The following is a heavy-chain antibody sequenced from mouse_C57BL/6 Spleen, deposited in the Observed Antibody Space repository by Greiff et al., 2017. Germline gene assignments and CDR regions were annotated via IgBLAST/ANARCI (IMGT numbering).Heavy chain of an antibody. V-gene: IGHV1-53*01. CDR1: GYTFTSYW. CDR3: ARDYSKGYWYFDD. J-gene: IGHJ1*03. D-gene: IGHD2-5*01. CDR2: INPCNGGT. Sequence: QVHVKQSGTELVKPGASVKLSRKASGYTFTSYWMHWVKQRPGQGLEWIGNINPCNGGTNYNEKFKSKATLTVDKSSSTAYMQLSSLTSEDSAVYYCARDYSKGYWYFDDWGTGTTVTVSS.